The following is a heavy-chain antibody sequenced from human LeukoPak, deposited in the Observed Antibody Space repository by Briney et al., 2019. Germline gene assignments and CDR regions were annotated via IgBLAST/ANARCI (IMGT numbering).Heavy chain of an antibody. Sequence: SETLSLTCAVYGGSFSGYYWSWIRQPPGKGLEWIGEINHSGSTNYNPSLKSRVTISVDTSKNQFSLKLSSVTAADTAVYYCARGTGEGYTYGRYYFDYWGQGTLVTVSS. J-gene: IGHJ4*02. CDR2: INHSGST. D-gene: IGHD5-18*01. CDR3: ARGTGEGYTYGRYYFDY. CDR1: GGSFSGYY. V-gene: IGHV4-34*01.